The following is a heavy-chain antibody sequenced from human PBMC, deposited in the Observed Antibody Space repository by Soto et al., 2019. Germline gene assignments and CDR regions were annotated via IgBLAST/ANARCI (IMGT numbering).Heavy chain of an antibody. J-gene: IGHJ6*04. Sequence: ASVKVSCKACGYTFTGYYMHWVRQAPGQGLEWMGWINPNCGGTNCAQKFQGRVTMTRDTSISTAYMELSRLRSDDTAVYYCASNVDTSVDDHGKDVWGKGTTVTASS. CDR2: INPNCGGT. CDR3: ASNVDTSVDDHGKDV. V-gene: IGHV1-2*02. D-gene: IGHD1-1*01. CDR1: GYTFTGYY.